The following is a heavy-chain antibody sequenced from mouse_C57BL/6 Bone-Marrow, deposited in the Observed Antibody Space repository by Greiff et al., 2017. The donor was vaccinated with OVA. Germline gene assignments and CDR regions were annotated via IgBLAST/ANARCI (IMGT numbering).Heavy chain of an antibody. Sequence: VQLQQSGAELVKPGASVKISCKASGYAFSSYWMNWVKQRPGKGLEWIGQIYPGDGDTNYNGKFKGKATLTADKSSSTAYMQLSSLTSEDSAVYFCARRTPTGTYFDYWGQGTTLTVSS. J-gene: IGHJ2*01. D-gene: IGHD4-1*02. V-gene: IGHV1-80*01. CDR1: GYAFSSYW. CDR3: ARRTPTGTYFDY. CDR2: IYPGDGDT.